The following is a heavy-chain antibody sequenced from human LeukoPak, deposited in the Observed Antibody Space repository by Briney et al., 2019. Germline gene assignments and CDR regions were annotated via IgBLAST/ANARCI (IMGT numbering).Heavy chain of an antibody. D-gene: IGHD6-19*01. Sequence: SVKVSCKASGYTFTSYYMHWVRQAPGQGLEWMGGIIPIFGTANYAQKFQGRVTITADKSTSTAYMELSSLRSEDTAVYYCARDSSGWSFDIWGQGTMVTVSS. CDR3: ARDSSGWSFDI. V-gene: IGHV1-69*06. CDR1: GYTFTSYY. CDR2: IIPIFGTA. J-gene: IGHJ3*02.